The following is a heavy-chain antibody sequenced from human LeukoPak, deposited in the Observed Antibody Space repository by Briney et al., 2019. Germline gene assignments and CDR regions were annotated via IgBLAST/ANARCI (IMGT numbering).Heavy chain of an antibody. Sequence: PSGTLSLTCAVYGGSFSGYYWSWIRQPPGKGLEWIGEINHSGSTNYNPSLKSRVTISVDTSKNQFSLKLSSVTAADTAVYYCARGLLGYCSSTSCGMDVWGKGTTVTVSS. CDR1: GGSFSGYY. CDR3: ARGLLGYCSSTSCGMDV. J-gene: IGHJ6*04. V-gene: IGHV4-34*01. D-gene: IGHD2-2*01. CDR2: INHSGST.